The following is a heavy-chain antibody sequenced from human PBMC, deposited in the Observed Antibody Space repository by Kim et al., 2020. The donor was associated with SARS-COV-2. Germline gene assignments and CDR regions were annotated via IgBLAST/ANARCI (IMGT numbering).Heavy chain of an antibody. Sequence: SPSRKRRVTISVDTSKNQFSLKLSSVTAADTAVYYCARGFTMVRGVIHDYWGQGTLVTVSS. D-gene: IGHD3-10*01. J-gene: IGHJ4*02. V-gene: IGHV4-59*09. CDR3: ARGFTMVRGVIHDY.